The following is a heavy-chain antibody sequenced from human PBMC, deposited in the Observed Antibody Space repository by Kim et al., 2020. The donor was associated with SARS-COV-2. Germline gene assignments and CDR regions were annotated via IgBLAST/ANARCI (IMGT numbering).Heavy chain of an antibody. CDR2: INPNSGGT. CDR3: ARDSRWDIVVVVAAYGFDP. V-gene: IGHV1-2*06. D-gene: IGHD2-15*01. CDR1: GYTFTGYY. Sequence: ASVKVSCKASGYTFTGYYMHWVRQAPGQGLEWMGRINPNSGGTNYAQKFQGRVTMTRDTSISTAYMELSRLRSDDTAVYYCARDSRWDIVVVVAAYGFDPWGQRALVTVSS. J-gene: IGHJ5*02.